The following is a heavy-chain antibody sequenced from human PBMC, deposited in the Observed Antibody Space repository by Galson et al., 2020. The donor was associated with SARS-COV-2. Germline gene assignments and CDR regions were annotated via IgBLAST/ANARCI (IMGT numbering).Heavy chain of an antibody. V-gene: IGHV5-10-1*01. J-gene: IGHJ4*02. CDR2: IDPSDSST. D-gene: IGHD5-12*01. CDR1: GYSFNDYW. CDR3: VRHVQLGRWLQLRD. Sequence: HGESLKISCKGSGYSFNDYWITWVRQMPGKGLEWMGRIDPSDSSTTYSPSFQGHVTISADKSISTAYLQWSSLKASDTAMYYCVRHVQLGRWLQLRDWGQGTLVTVAS.